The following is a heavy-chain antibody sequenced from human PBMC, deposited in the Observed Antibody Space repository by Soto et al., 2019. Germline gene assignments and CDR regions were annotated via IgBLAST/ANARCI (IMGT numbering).Heavy chain of an antibody. Sequence: GASVKISCKASGYTLTSTYMHWVRQAPGQGLEWMGIINPSGGSTSYAQKFQGRVTMTRDTSTSTVYMELSSLRSEDTAVYYCARGRPVVVAATPWGFDYWGQGTLVTVSS. CDR3: ARGRPVVVAATPWGFDY. CDR1: GYTLTSTY. D-gene: IGHD2-15*01. CDR2: INPSGGST. J-gene: IGHJ4*02. V-gene: IGHV1-46*01.